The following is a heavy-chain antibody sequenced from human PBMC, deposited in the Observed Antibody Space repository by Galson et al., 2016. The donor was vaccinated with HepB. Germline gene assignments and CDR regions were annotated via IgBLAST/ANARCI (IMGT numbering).Heavy chain of an antibody. CDR1: GFTFDAYA. Sequence: SLRLSCAASGFTFDAYAMHWVRQAPGKGLEWVSGISWNSGTIGYADSVKGRFTISRDNAKNSLYLQMNSLRPEDTALYYCAKAGTYSSSKGWFDPWGQGT. J-gene: IGHJ5*02. V-gene: IGHV3-9*01. CDR3: AKAGTYSSSKGWFDP. CDR2: ISWNSGTI. D-gene: IGHD6-13*01.